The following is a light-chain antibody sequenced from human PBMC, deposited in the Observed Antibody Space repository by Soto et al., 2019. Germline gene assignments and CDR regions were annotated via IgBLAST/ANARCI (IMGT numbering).Light chain of an antibody. CDR1: SSDIGGYNY. J-gene: IGLJ1*01. CDR2: EVS. CDR3: SSYRSTTTFGV. V-gene: IGLV2-14*01. Sequence: QSSLTQPASVSGSPGQSITISCTGTSSDIGGYNYVSWYQQHPGKDPKVVIYEVSNRPLGVSNRFSASKSGNTASLIISGLQADDEADYFCSSYRSTTTFGVFGTGTKLTVL.